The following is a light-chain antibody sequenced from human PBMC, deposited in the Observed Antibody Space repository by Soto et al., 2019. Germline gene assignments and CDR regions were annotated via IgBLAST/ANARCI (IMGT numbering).Light chain of an antibody. J-gene: IGLJ2*01. V-gene: IGLV3-21*04. CDR3: QVWDSSSDHVV. CDR2: YDS. CDR1: NIGSKS. Sequence: SYELTQPPSVSVAPGKTARITCGGNNIGSKSVHWYQQKPGQAPVLVIYYDSDRPSGIPERFSGSNSGNTATLTISRVEDGDEDDYYCQVWDSSSDHVVFGGGTKLTVL.